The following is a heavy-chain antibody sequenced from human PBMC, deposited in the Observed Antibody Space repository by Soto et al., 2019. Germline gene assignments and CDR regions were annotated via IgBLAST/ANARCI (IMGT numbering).Heavy chain of an antibody. J-gene: IGHJ4*02. D-gene: IGHD2-2*01. CDR2: ISYDGSNK. CDR3: AKAYRRGYCSSTSCSWDYFDY. Sequence: GGSLRLSCAASGFTFSSYGMHWVRQAPGKGLEWVAVISYDGSNKYYADSMKGRFTISRDNSKNTLYLQMNSLRAEDTAVYYCAKAYRRGYCSSTSCSWDYFDYWGQGTLVTVSS. V-gene: IGHV3-30*18. CDR1: GFTFSSYG.